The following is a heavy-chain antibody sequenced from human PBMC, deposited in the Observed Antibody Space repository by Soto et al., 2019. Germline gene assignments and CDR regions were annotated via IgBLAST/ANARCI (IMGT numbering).Heavy chain of an antibody. J-gene: IGHJ5*02. CDR2: IIPIFGTA. CDR1: GVTFSSYA. CDR3: ARAVMYPGWFDP. Sequence: GASVKVSCKASGVTFSSYAISWVRQAPGQGLEWMGGIIPIFGTANYAQKFQGRVTITADESTSTAYMELSSLRSEDTAVYYCARAVMYPGWFDPWGQGTLVTVSS. D-gene: IGHD3-16*01. V-gene: IGHV1-69*13.